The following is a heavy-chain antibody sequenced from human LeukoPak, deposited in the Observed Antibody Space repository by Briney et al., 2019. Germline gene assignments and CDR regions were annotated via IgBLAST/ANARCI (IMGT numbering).Heavy chain of an antibody. CDR2: IYYSGST. J-gene: IGHJ6*02. D-gene: IGHD3-22*01. CDR1: GGSISSGVYY. V-gene: IGHV4-31*03. CDR3: ARDYYDSSGYYPVGMDV. Sequence: SETLSLTCTVSGGSISSGVYYWSWIRQHPGKGLEWIGYIYYSGSTYYNPSLKSRVTISVDTSKNQFSLKLSSVTAADTAVYYCARDYYDSSGYYPVGMDVWGQGTTVTVSS.